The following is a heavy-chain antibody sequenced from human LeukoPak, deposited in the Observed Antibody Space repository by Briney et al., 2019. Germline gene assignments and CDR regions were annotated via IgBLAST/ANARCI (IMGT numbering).Heavy chain of an antibody. Sequence: SQTLSLTCTVSGGSISSGGYYWSWIRQPPGKGLEWIGYIYYSGSTNYNPSLKSRVTISVDTSKNQFSLKLSSVTAADTAVYYCARTLAYCGGDCYPNWFDPWGQGTLVTVSS. V-gene: IGHV4-61*08. CDR2: IYYSGST. D-gene: IGHD2-21*02. CDR1: GGSISSGGYY. CDR3: ARTLAYCGGDCYPNWFDP. J-gene: IGHJ5*02.